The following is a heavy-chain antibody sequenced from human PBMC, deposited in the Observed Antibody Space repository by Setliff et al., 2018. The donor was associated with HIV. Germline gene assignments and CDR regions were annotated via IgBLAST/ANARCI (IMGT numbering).Heavy chain of an antibody. CDR2: ISGDSNA. Sequence: HPGGSLRLSCSASKITVSDIWMTWVRQAPGKGLEWVSVISGDSNAYYADSVRGRFIISRDSSKNTLYLQMNSLRVEDTAVYYCARGALISWDSSDDLWYWGQGTLVTVSS. D-gene: IGHD3-22*01. J-gene: IGHJ4*02. CDR3: ARGALISWDSSDDLWY. CDR1: KITVSDIW. V-gene: IGHV3-66*02.